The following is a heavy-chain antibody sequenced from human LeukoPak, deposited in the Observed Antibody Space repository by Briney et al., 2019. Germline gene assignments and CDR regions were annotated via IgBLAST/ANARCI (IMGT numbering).Heavy chain of an antibody. CDR3: ARGNVLAVAGIFPDYFDY. D-gene: IGHD6-19*01. J-gene: IGHJ4*02. CDR1: SGSISSYY. Sequence: ASETLSLTCIVSSGSISSYYWSWIRQPPGKGLEWIGYIHYSGSTNYNPSLKSRVTISADTSKKQFSLKLTSVTAAGTAVYYCARGNVLAVAGIFPDYFDYWGQGTLVTVSS. V-gene: IGHV4-59*08. CDR2: IHYSGST.